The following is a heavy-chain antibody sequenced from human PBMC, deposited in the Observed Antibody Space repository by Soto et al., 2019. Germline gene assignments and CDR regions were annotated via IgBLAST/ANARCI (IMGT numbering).Heavy chain of an antibody. J-gene: IGHJ4*02. D-gene: IGHD6-13*01. CDR3: ARGLYSSSWFLSYYFDY. V-gene: IGHV1-8*01. CDR2: MNPNSGNT. CDR1: GYTFTSYD. Sequence: ASVKVSCKASGYTFTSYDINWVRQATGQGLEWMGWMNPNSGNTGYAQKFQGRVTMTRNTSISTAYMELSSLRSEDTAVYYCARGLYSSSWFLSYYFDYWGQGTLVTVSS.